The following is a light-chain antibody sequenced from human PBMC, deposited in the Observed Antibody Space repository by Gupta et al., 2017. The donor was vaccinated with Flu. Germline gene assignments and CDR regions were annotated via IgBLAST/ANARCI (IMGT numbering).Light chain of an antibody. CDR3: YSTDSSGNHRV. CDR2: EDS. V-gene: IGLV3-10*01. Sequence: GQTTRITCSGDALAKKYACWYQQKSGQAPVLLIYEDSKRPSGIPERFSGSSSGTRATLTISGAQVEDEADYYCYSTDSSGNHRVFGGGTKLTVL. J-gene: IGLJ2*01. CDR1: ALAKKY.